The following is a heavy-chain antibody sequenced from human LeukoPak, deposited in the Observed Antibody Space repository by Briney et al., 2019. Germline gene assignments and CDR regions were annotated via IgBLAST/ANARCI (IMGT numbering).Heavy chain of an antibody. V-gene: IGHV1-58*01. D-gene: IGHD3-16*01. CDR3: AADLSNPRMGASYLDS. Sequence: GASVTVSCTASGFTSTNFAVQWVRQARGQRLEWIGWIIVGSGATKCAQDFQERVTITRDLPTSTLYTELRSLTSEDTAVYYCAADLSNPRMGASYLDSWGQGTLVTVSS. CDR1: GFTSTNFA. CDR2: IIVGSGAT. J-gene: IGHJ4*02.